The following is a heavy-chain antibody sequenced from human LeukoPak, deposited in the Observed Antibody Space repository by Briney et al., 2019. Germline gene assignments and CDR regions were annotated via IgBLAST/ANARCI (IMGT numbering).Heavy chain of an antibody. J-gene: IGHJ6*02. V-gene: IGHV3-30-3*01. Sequence: GGSLRLSCAASGFTFSSYAMHWVRQAPGKGLEWVAVISYDGSNKYYADSVEGRFTISRDNSKNTLYLQVNSLRAEDTAVYYCARDQAAYYDFWSGGYGMDVWGQGTTVTVSS. CDR3: ARDQAAYYDFWSGGYGMDV. D-gene: IGHD3-3*01. CDR1: GFTFSSYA. CDR2: ISYDGSNK.